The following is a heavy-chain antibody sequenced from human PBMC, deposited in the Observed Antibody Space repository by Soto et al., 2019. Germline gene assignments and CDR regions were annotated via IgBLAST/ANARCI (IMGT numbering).Heavy chain of an antibody. D-gene: IGHD3-22*01. V-gene: IGHV1-2*02. J-gene: IGHJ4*02. CDR1: GYTFTGYF. CDR3: ARVRTYYDSSGSLDY. Sequence: GASVKVSCKASGYTFTGYFMHWVRQAPGQGLEWMGWINPNSGDTNYAQKCQGRVTMTRDMSISTAYMELRRLTSDDTAVYYCARVRTYYDSSGSLDYWGQGTLVTVSS. CDR2: INPNSGDT.